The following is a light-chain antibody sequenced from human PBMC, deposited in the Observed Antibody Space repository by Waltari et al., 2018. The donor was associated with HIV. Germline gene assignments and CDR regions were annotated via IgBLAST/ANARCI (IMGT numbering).Light chain of an antibody. CDR2: TND. CDR1: SSNIGSNI. Sequence: QSVLTQPPSVSGTPGQNVTISCSGSSSNIGSNIVTWYQQLPGAAPKLLIYTNDQRPSGVPDLFSGSKSGTSASLAISGLQSADEADYYCAAWDDSLNGMFGGGTKLTVL. J-gene: IGLJ3*02. V-gene: IGLV1-44*01. CDR3: AAWDDSLNGM.